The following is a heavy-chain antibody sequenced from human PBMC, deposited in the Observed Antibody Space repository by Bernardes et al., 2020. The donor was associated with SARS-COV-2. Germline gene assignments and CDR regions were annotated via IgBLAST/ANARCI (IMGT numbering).Heavy chain of an antibody. V-gene: IGHV3-23*01. J-gene: IGHJ6*02. Sequence: GGSLRLSRAASGFTFSSYAMSWVRQAPGKGLEWVSAISGSGGSTYYADSVKGRFTISRDNSKNTLYLQMNSLRAEDTAVYYCATDYGDQTYYYYYGMDVWGQGTTVTVSS. CDR2: ISGSGGST. CDR1: GFTFSSYA. CDR3: ATDYGDQTYYYYYGMDV. D-gene: IGHD4-17*01.